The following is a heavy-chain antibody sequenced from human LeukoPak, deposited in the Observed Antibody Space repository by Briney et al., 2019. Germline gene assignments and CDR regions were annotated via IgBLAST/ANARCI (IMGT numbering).Heavy chain of an antibody. D-gene: IGHD4-17*01. CDR3: AKVRQFYGDFDY. V-gene: IGHV3-23*01. Sequence: GGSLRLSCAASGFTLSSYAMSWVRQAPGKGLEWVSAISGSGGSTYYADSVKGRFTISRDNSKNTLYLQMNSLRAEDTAVYYCAKVRQFYGDFDYWGQGTLVTVSS. J-gene: IGHJ4*02. CDR1: GFTLSSYA. CDR2: ISGSGGST.